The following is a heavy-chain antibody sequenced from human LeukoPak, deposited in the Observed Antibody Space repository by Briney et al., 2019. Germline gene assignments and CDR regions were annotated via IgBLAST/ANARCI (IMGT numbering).Heavy chain of an antibody. Sequence: GGSLRLSCAASGFTFSSYAMSWVRQAPGKGLEWVSGFSGSGGSTYYADSVKGRFTISRDDSKNTLYLQMNSLRAEDTAVYYCAKDKSYDSSGYYGYWGQGTLVTVSS. CDR3: AKDKSYDSSGYYGY. CDR1: GFTFSSYA. J-gene: IGHJ4*02. D-gene: IGHD3-22*01. CDR2: FSGSGGST. V-gene: IGHV3-23*01.